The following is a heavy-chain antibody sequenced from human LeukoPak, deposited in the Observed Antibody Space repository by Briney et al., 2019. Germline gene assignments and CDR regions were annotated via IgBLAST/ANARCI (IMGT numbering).Heavy chain of an antibody. CDR1: GFTFSSYW. CDR2: ISSSGTTI. Sequence: NPGGSLRLSCAASGFTFSSYWMSWIRQAPGKGLEWVSYISSSGTTIYYADSVKGRFTISRDNAKNSLYLQMNSLRAEDTAVYYCARRRDSGSLQHFDYWGQGTLVTVSS. D-gene: IGHD1-26*01. V-gene: IGHV3-11*01. CDR3: ARRRDSGSLQHFDY. J-gene: IGHJ4*02.